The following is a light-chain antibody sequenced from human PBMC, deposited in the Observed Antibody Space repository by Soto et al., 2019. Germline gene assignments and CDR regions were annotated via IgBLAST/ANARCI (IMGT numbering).Light chain of an antibody. CDR3: QQSFTTPLT. CDR2: KAS. CDR1: QSISSW. J-gene: IGKJ4*01. V-gene: IGKV1-5*03. Sequence: DIQMSQSPSTLSASVGDRVTISCRASQSISSWLAWYQQKPGKAPKLLMSKASSLESGVPSRFSGSGSGTDFNLTINSLQPEDFATYFCQQSFTTPLTFGGGTKVDIK.